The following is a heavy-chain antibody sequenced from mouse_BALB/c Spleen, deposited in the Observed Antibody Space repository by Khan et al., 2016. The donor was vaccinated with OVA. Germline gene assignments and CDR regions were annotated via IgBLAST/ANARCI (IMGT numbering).Heavy chain of an antibody. D-gene: IGHD4-1*01. CDR2: ISYSGRT. Sequence: EVKLQELGPGLVKPSQSLSLTCTVTGYSITSDYAWNWIRQFPGNKLEWMGYISYSGRTSYNPSLKSRISVTRDTSKNQFFLQLNSVTTEDTATYYCAMGRTYWGQGTLVTVSA. CDR3: AMGRTY. CDR1: GYSITSDYA. V-gene: IGHV3-2*02. J-gene: IGHJ3*01.